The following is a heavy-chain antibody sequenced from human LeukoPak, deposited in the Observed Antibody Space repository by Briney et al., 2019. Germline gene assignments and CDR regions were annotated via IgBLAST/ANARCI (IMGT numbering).Heavy chain of an antibody. CDR2: INHSGST. V-gene: IGHV4-34*01. CDR1: GGSFSGYY. J-gene: IGHJ4*02. CDR3: ARALWGYYGSGRAFDY. D-gene: IGHD3-10*01. Sequence: SETLSLTCAVYGGSFSGYYWSWFRQPPGKGLEWIGEINHSGSTNYNPSLKSRVTISVDTSKNQFSLKLSSVTAADTAVYYCARALWGYYGSGRAFDYWGQGTLVTVSS.